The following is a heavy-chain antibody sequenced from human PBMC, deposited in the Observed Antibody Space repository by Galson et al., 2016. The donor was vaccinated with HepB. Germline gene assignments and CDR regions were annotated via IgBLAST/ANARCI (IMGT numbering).Heavy chain of an antibody. CDR3: ARDHTASSLDV. CDR1: GYNFILFG. CDR2: ISPYIGDT. J-gene: IGHJ6*02. Sequence: SVKVSCKASGYNFILFGFSWIRQAPGQGLEWLGWISPYIGDTNYAPKVRDRITLGADRSTSTAFLELRSLTTNDTAMYYCARDHTASSLDVWGQGTWIAVSS. V-gene: IGHV1-18*01. D-gene: IGHD6-6*01.